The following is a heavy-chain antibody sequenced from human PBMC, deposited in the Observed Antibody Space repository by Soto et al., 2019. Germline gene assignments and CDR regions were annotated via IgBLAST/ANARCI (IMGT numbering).Heavy chain of an antibody. Sequence: PSETLSLTCTVSGGSISSGDYYWSWIRQPPGKGLEWIGYIYYSGSTYYNPSLKSRVTISVDTSKNQFSLKLSSVTAADTAVYYCARHTVTSFYFDYWGQGTLVTVSS. CDR3: ARHTVTSFYFDY. CDR1: GGSISSGDYY. J-gene: IGHJ4*02. CDR2: IYYSGST. V-gene: IGHV4-30-4*01. D-gene: IGHD4-17*01.